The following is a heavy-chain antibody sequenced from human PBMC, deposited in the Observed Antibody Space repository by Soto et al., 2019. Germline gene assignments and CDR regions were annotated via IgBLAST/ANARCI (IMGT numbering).Heavy chain of an antibody. CDR2: IDKVGTDS. CDR3: ARGWFGPDV. D-gene: IGHD3-10*01. Sequence: EVQLVESGGGLVQPGGSLRLSRAAPEFNFSGRSVDWVRQAPGKGLVWVSGIDKVGTDSTYADSVKGRFTSSRDNAKNTVYLQMNSLRVEDTAVYYCARGWFGPDVWGKGTTVTVSS. J-gene: IGHJ6*03. V-gene: IGHV3-74*01. CDR1: EFNFSGRS.